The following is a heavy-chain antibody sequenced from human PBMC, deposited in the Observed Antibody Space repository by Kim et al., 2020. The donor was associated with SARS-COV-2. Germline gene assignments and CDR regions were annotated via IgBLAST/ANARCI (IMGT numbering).Heavy chain of an antibody. CDR2: INAGNGNT. V-gene: IGHV1-3*01. D-gene: IGHD3-10*01. Sequence: ASVKVSCKASGYTFTSYAMHWVRQAPGQRLEWMGWINAGNGNTKYSQKFQGRVTITRDTSASTAYMELSSLRSEDTAVYYCAREKWFGELTWGMDVWGQGTTVTVSS. CDR3: AREKWFGELTWGMDV. J-gene: IGHJ6*02. CDR1: GYTFTSYA.